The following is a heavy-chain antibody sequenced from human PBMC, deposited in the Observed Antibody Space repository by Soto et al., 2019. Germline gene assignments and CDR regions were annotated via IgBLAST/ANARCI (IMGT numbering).Heavy chain of an antibody. CDR3: ARYDYIWGMNYYYYMDV. CDR1: GFTFSSYS. Sequence: GGSLRLSCAASGFTFSSYSMNWVRQAPGKGLEWVSYISSSSSTIYYADSVKGRFTISRDNAKNSLYLQMNSLRAEDTAVYYCARYDYIWGMNYYYYMDVWGKGTTVTVSS. V-gene: IGHV3-48*01. CDR2: ISSSSSTI. D-gene: IGHD3-16*01. J-gene: IGHJ6*03.